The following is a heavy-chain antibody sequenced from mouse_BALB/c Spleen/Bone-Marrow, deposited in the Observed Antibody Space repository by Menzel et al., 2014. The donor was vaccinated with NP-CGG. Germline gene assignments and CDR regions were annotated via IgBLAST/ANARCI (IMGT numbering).Heavy chain of an antibody. Sequence: EVKVVESGGGLVQPGRSRKLSCAASGFTFSSFAMHWVRQAPEKGLEWVAYISSGSSPIYYADTVMGRFTISRDNSKNALFLQMTSLRSEATAMYYCARSGGSSGYFDYWGQGASRTVTS. J-gene: IGHJ2*02. CDR1: GFTFSSFA. D-gene: IGHD1-1*02. CDR3: ARSGGSSGYFDY. CDR2: ISSGSSPI. V-gene: IGHV5-17*02.